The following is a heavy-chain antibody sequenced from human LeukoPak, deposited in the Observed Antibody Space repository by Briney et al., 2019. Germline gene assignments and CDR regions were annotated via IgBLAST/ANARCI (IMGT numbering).Heavy chain of an antibody. D-gene: IGHD1-26*01. CDR1: GGSFSGYY. CDR3: ARVRGSDDY. J-gene: IGHJ4*02. Sequence: SETLSLTCAVYGGSFSGYYWSCIRQPPGKGLEWIGEINHSGSTNYNPSLKSRVTISVDTSKNQFSLKLSSVTAADTAVYYCARVRGSDDYWGQGTLVTVSS. V-gene: IGHV4-34*01. CDR2: INHSGST.